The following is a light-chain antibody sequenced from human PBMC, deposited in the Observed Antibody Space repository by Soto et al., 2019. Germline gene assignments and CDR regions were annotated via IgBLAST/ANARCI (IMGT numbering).Light chain of an antibody. Sequence: DIQMTQSPSSLSASVGDRVTITCRASQSISSYLNWYQQKPGKAPKLLIYAASSLKSGVPSRFSGSGSGTDFTLTISSLQPEDFATYYCQQSYSTPYTFVQGTKVDIK. CDR2: AAS. J-gene: IGKJ2*01. V-gene: IGKV1-39*01. CDR1: QSISSY. CDR3: QQSYSTPYT.